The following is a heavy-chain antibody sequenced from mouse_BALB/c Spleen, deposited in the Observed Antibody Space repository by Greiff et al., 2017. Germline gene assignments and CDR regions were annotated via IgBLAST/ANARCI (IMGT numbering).Heavy chain of an antibody. CDR2: IRNKANGYTT. D-gene: IGHD2-2*01. CDR1: GFTFTDYY. J-gene: IGHJ4*01. V-gene: IGHV7-3*02. Sequence: EVNVVESGGGLVQPGGSLRLSCATSGFTFTDYYMSWVRQPPGKALEWLGFIRNKANGYTTEYSASVKGRFTISRDNSQSILYLQMNTLRAEDSATYYCARFYGYDEGYAMDYWGQGTSVTVS. CDR3: ARFYGYDEGYAMDY.